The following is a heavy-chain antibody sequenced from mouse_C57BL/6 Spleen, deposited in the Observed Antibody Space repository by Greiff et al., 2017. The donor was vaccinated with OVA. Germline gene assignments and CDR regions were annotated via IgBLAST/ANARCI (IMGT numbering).Heavy chain of an antibody. V-gene: IGHV1-15*01. CDR3: TGHSYGSSHGVYFDY. J-gene: IGHJ2*01. CDR2: IDPETGGT. CDR1: GYTFTDYE. D-gene: IGHD1-1*01. Sequence: QVQLKQSGAELVRPGASVTLSCKASGYTFTDYEMHWVKQTPVHGLEWIGAIDPETGGTAYNQKFKGKAILTADKSSSTAYMELRSLTSEDSAVYYCTGHSYGSSHGVYFDYWGQGTTLTVSS.